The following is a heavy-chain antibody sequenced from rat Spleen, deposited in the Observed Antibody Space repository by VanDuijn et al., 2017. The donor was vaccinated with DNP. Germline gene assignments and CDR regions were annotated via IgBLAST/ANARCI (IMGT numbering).Heavy chain of an antibody. V-gene: IGHV3-1*01. J-gene: IGHJ2*01. Sequence: EMQLQESGPGLVKPSQSLSLTCSVTGYSITSNYWGWIRKFPGNKMEYIGHISYSGSTNYNPSLRSRISITIDTSKNHFFLHLNSVTTEDTATYYCARWTRYFDYWGQGVMVTVSS. CDR3: ARWTRYFDY. CDR2: ISYSGST. CDR1: GYSITSNY. D-gene: IGHD1-7*01.